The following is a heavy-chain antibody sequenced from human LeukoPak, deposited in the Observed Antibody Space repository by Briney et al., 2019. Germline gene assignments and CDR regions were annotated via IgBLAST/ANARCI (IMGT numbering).Heavy chain of an antibody. CDR3: ARENCSGGSCYSIYYYYYMDV. Sequence: SETLSLTCSVAGGSIGSSSHYWAWIRQPPGKGLEWVGSIYYSGSTYYSPSLKSRLTISVDTSKNQFSLKLSSVTAADTAVYYCARENCSGGSCYSIYYYYYMDVWGKGTTVTVSS. CDR2: IYYSGST. CDR1: GGSIGSSSHY. D-gene: IGHD2-15*01. V-gene: IGHV4-39*07. J-gene: IGHJ6*03.